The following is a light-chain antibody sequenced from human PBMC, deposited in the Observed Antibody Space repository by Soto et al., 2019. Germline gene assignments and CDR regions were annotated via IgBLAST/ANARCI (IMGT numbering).Light chain of an antibody. Sequence: EIVMKQSPATLSVSPGERATLFCRASPSVKNNLAWYRQKPGQAPRLLIYDASTRATGVPARFSGSGSGTEFTLTISSLQSEDFAVYYCQKYDNWPLTFGGGTKVEVK. V-gene: IGKV3-15*01. CDR1: PSVKNN. CDR2: DAS. CDR3: QKYDNWPLT. J-gene: IGKJ4*01.